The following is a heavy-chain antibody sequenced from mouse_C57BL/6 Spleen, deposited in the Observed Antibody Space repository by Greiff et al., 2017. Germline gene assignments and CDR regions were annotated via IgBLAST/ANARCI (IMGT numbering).Heavy chain of an antibody. CDR1: GYTFTDYE. J-gene: IGHJ4*01. CDR3: TRSSNYGDAMDY. V-gene: IGHV1-15*01. CDR2: IDPETGGT. Sequence: VQLQQSGAELVRPGASVTLSCKASGYTFTDYEMHWVKQTPVHGLEWIGAIDPETGGTAYNQKFKGKAILTADKSSSTAYMELRSLTSEDSAVYYCTRSSNYGDAMDYWGQGTSVTVSS. D-gene: IGHD2-5*01.